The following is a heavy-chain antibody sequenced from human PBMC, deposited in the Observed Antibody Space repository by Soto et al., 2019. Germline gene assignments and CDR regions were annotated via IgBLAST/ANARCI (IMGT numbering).Heavy chain of an antibody. CDR1: GYTFTTYY. D-gene: IGHD1-26*01. CDR2: INPSGGST. Sequence: QVQLVQSGAEVKKPGASVKVSCKASGYTFTTYYMHWVRQAPGQGLEWMGIINPSGGSTNYAQKFQGRVTMTRDTSTSTVYMGLSSLTSEDTAVYYCARDRSGSYQMDYWGQGTLVTVSS. CDR3: ARDRSGSYQMDY. V-gene: IGHV1-46*01. J-gene: IGHJ4*02.